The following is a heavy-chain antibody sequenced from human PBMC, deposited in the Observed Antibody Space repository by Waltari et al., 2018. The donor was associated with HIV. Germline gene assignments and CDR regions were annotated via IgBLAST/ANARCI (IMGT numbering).Heavy chain of an antibody. D-gene: IGHD6-25*01. Sequence: QVQLVQSGSELKKPGASVKISCKASGYTFTRSSINWVRQAPGQGLEWMGWINTNTGNPMYAPGFTGRFVFSLDTSVSTAYLQINGLTAEDTAVYYCVRDSGRGRAFDFWGQGTMVSVSS. CDR2: INTNTGNP. J-gene: IGHJ3*01. V-gene: IGHV7-4-1*02. CDR1: GYTFTRSS. CDR3: VRDSGRGRAFDF.